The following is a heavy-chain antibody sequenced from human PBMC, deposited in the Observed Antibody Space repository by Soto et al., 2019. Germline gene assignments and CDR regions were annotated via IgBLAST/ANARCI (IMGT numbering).Heavy chain of an antibody. CDR2: VYHSGST. CDR3: ARDRITRSNWLDP. CDR1: GDSITSGGYY. D-gene: IGHD3-10*01. Sequence: SETLSLTCTVSGDSITSGGYYWTWIRQHPGKGLEWIGYVYHSGSTHYNPSLKSRLTISVDTSKNQFSLKLTSVTAADTAVYFCARDRITRSNWLDPWGPGTQVTVSS. V-gene: IGHV4-31*03. J-gene: IGHJ5*02.